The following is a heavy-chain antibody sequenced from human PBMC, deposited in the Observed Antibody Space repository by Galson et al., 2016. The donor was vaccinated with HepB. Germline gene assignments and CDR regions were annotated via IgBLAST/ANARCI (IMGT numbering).Heavy chain of an antibody. CDR2: INLSGGTT. D-gene: IGHD5-12*01. J-gene: IGHJ4*02. Sequence: SVKVSCKASGYTFTSFYMHWVRQAPGQGLEWMGIINLSGGTTNNAQKFQGRVTMTRDTSTSTVYMELNSLRSDDTAVYYCARDRSGVHNVDSWGQGTLVTVAS. CDR3: ARDRSGVHNVDS. V-gene: IGHV1-46*01. CDR1: GYTFTSFY.